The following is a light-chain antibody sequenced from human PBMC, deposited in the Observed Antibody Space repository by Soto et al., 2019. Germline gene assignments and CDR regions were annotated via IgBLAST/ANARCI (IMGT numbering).Light chain of an antibody. CDR2: DNN. CDR3: GTWGSSLSAEI. Sequence: QSVLTQPPSVSAAPGQKVTISCSGSSSNIGNNYVSWYQQLPGTAPKLLIYDNNKRPSGIPDRFSGSKSGTSATLGITGLQTGDEADYYCGTWGSSLSAEIFGGGTKVTVL. CDR1: SSNIGNNY. J-gene: IGLJ2*01. V-gene: IGLV1-51*01.